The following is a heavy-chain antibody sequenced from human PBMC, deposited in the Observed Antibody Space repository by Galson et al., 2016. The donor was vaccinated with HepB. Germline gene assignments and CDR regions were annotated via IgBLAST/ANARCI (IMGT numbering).Heavy chain of an antibody. J-gene: IGHJ4*02. D-gene: IGHD4-17*01. CDR2: IWYDGSNQ. Sequence: SLRLSCAASGFTFSTYGMHWVRQAPGKGLEWVSVIWYDGSNQLYADSVKGRFAISRDNSKNTLYLQMNSLRAEDTAVYYCVASCGDYTHLDYWGQGTLVTVSS. V-gene: IGHV3-33*01. CDR1: GFTFSTYG. CDR3: VASCGDYTHLDY.